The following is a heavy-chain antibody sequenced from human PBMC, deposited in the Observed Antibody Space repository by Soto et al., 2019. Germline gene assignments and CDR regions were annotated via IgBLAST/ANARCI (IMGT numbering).Heavy chain of an antibody. CDR1: GFTVSSNY. CDR3: ARALNYDFWSGYPHLYYYGMDV. D-gene: IGHD3-3*01. CDR2: IYSGGST. Sequence: GGSLRLSCAASGFTVSSNYMSWVRQAPGKGLEWVSVIYSGGSTYYADSVKGRFTISRDNSKNTLYLQMNSLRAEETAVYYCARALNYDFWSGYPHLYYYGMDVWGQGTTVTVSS. V-gene: IGHV3-53*01. J-gene: IGHJ6*02.